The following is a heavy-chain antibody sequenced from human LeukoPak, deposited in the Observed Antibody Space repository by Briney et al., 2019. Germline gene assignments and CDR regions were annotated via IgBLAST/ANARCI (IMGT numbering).Heavy chain of an antibody. V-gene: IGHV1-18*01. J-gene: IGHJ6*03. CDR1: GYTFTSYG. CDR3: ARGNDILTGYSYGYYYYYMDV. CDR2: ISAYNGNT. D-gene: IGHD3-9*01. Sequence: GASVKVSCKASGYTFTSYGISWVRQAPGQGLEWMGWISAYNGNTNYAQKLQGRVTMTTDTSTSTAYMELRSLRSEDTAVYYCARGNDILTGYSYGYYYYYMDVWGKGTTVTISS.